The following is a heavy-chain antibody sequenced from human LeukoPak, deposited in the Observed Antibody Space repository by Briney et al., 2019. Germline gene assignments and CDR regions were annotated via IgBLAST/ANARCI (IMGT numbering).Heavy chain of an antibody. CDR1: GYTFTSYD. J-gene: IGHJ6*02. D-gene: IGHD6-13*01. Sequence: ASVKVSCKASGYTFTSYDINWVRQATGQGLEWMGGIIPIFGTANYAQKFQGRVTITADESTSTAYMELSSLRSEDTAVYYCARVYSSSWTYYYGMDVWGQGTTVTVSS. CDR2: IIPIFGTA. CDR3: ARVYSSSWTYYYGMDV. V-gene: IGHV1-69*13.